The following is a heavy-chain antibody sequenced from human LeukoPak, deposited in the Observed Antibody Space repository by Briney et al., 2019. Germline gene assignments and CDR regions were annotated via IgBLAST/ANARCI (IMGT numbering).Heavy chain of an antibody. D-gene: IGHD1-26*01. J-gene: IGHJ4*02. CDR1: GYTFTGYY. CDR3: ARHPYSGSYHFDY. V-gene: IGHV1-2*02. CDR2: INSNSGGT. Sequence: VASVKVSCKASGYTFTGYYMHWVRQAPGQGLEWMGWINSNSGGTNSAQKFQGRVTMTRDTSISTAYMELSRLRSDDTAVCYCARHPYSGSYHFDYWGQGTLVTVSS.